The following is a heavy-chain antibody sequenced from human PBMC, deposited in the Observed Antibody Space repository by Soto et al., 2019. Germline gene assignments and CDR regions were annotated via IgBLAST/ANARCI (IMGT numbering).Heavy chain of an antibody. Sequence: GGSLILSCAASGFNVISTYMSWVRRAPGKGLEWVSVIYRGGSTYYADSVKGRFTISRHTAKNTLYLEMNSLRADDTAIYYCARDKDWNDGFDYWGQGTLVTVSS. CDR2: IYRGGST. V-gene: IGHV3-53*04. D-gene: IGHD1-1*01. CDR1: GFNVISTY. J-gene: IGHJ4*02. CDR3: ARDKDWNDGFDY.